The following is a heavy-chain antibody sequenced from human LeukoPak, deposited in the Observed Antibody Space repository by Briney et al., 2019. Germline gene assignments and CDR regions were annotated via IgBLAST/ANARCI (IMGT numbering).Heavy chain of an antibody. CDR2: IFHSGST. D-gene: IGHD1-26*01. J-gene: IGHJ4*02. CDR1: GVTISRSNYY. CDR3: ARHRSTIVGAHGYFDY. V-gene: IGHV4-39*01. Sequence: TSETLSLTCTVSGVTISRSNYYWGWIRQSPGKGLEWIGSIFHSGSTYYNPSLKSRVTISVDTSKNQFSLKLSSVTAADTAVYYCARHRSTIVGAHGYFDYWGQGTLVTVSS.